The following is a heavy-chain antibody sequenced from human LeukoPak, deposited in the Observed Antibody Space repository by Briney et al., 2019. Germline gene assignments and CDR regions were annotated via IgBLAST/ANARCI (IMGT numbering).Heavy chain of an antibody. CDR3: PRLHRPHYYDSSGLVDY. CDR1: GGSISSSSYY. Sequence: SETLSLTCTVSGGSISSSSYYWGWIRQPPGKGLEWIGSIYYSGSTYYNPSLKRRVTISVGTSKNQFSLKLSCGTCAATVVYVFPRLHRPHYYDSSGLVDYWGQGTLVTVSS. CDR2: IYYSGST. J-gene: IGHJ4*02. V-gene: IGHV4-39*01. D-gene: IGHD3-22*01.